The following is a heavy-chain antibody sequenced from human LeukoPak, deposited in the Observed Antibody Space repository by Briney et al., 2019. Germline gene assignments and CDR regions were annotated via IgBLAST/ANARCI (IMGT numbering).Heavy chain of an antibody. CDR1: GGSISSGGYS. D-gene: IGHD1-26*01. CDR3: ARGGRGTYMRH. CDR2: IYHSGST. J-gene: IGHJ4*02. V-gene: IGHV4-30-2*01. Sequence: SQTLSLTCAVSGGSISSGGYSWSWIRQPPGKGLEWIGYIYHSGSTYYNPSLKSRVTISVDRSKNQFSLKLSSVTAADTGQYFCARGGRGTYMRHWGQGILVTVSS.